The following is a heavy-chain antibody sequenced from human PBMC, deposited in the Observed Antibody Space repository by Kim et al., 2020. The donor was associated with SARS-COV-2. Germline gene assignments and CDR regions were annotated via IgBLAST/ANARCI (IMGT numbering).Heavy chain of an antibody. CDR1: GFTFSSYA. V-gene: IGHV3-30*04. J-gene: IGHJ6*02. CDR3: AREQVGAGTYYYYYYGMEV. Sequence: GGSLRLSCAASGFTFSSYAMHWVRQAPGKGLEWVAVISYDGSNKYYADSVKGRFTISRDNSKNTLYLQMNSLRAEDTAVYYCAREQVGAGTYYYYYYGMEVWGPGTTVTVSS. D-gene: IGHD1-26*01. CDR2: ISYDGSNK.